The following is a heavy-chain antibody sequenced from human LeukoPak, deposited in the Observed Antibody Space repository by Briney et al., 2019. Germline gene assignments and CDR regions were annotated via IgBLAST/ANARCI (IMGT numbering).Heavy chain of an antibody. CDR3: AKEKYSSKNYYYYYMDV. Sequence: QPGGSLRLSCAASGFTFSSYGMHWVRQAPGKGLEWVAFIRYDGSNKYYADSVKGRFTISRDNSKNTLYLQMNSLRAEDTAVYYCAKEKYSSKNYYYYYMDVWGKGTTVTVSS. J-gene: IGHJ6*03. D-gene: IGHD6-19*01. V-gene: IGHV3-30*02. CDR2: IRYDGSNK. CDR1: GFTFSSYG.